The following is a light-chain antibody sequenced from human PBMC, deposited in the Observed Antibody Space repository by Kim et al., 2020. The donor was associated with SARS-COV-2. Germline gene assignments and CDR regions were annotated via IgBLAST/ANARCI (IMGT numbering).Light chain of an antibody. CDR2: DVS. V-gene: IGKV3-15*01. Sequence: EIVMTQSPATLSLSPGERATLSCRASQSVSSDLAWYQQRPGQVPRVLIYDVSTRVTGVPARFSGSGSGTEFTLTISSLQSEDFAVYYCQQYNNWWTFGQGTTVDIK. J-gene: IGKJ1*01. CDR1: QSVSSD. CDR3: QQYNNWWT.